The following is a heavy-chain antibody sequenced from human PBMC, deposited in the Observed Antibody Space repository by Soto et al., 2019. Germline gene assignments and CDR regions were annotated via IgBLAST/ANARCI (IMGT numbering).Heavy chain of an antibody. V-gene: IGHV4-59*01. CDR3: ARDRWLPAASTAAWFDP. Sequence: SETLSLTCTVSGGSISSYYWSWIRQPPGKGLEWIGYIYYSGSTNYNPSLKSRVTISVDTSKNQFSLKLSSVTAADTAVYYCARDRWLPAASTAAWFDPWGQGTLVTVSS. D-gene: IGHD2-2*01. J-gene: IGHJ5*02. CDR2: IYYSGST. CDR1: GGSISSYY.